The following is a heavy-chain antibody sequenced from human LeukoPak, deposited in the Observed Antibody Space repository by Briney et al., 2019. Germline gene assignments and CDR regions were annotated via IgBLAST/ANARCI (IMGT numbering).Heavy chain of an antibody. CDR2: IYTSGST. CDR3: ARFSSIAAAFDY. D-gene: IGHD6-13*01. CDR1: GGSISIYY. V-gene: IGHV4-4*07. J-gene: IGHJ4*02. Sequence: SETLSLTCTVSGGSISIYYWSWIRQPAGKGLEWIGRIYTSGSTNYNPSLKSRVTMSVDTSKNQFSLRLGSVTAADTAVYYCARFSSIAAAFDYWGQGTLVTVSS.